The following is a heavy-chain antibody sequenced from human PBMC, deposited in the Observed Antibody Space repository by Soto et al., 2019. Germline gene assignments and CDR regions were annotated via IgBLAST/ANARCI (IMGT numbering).Heavy chain of an antibody. Sequence: PGGSLRLSCAASGFTFSSYGMHWVRQAPGKGLEWVAVIWYDGSNKYYADSVKGRFTISRDNSKNTLYLQMNSLRAEDTAVYYCARDPSAAAGTGRGDRMDVWGQGTTVTVSS. CDR2: IWYDGSNK. V-gene: IGHV3-33*01. J-gene: IGHJ6*02. CDR1: GFTFSSYG. D-gene: IGHD6-13*01. CDR3: ARDPSAAAGTGRGDRMDV.